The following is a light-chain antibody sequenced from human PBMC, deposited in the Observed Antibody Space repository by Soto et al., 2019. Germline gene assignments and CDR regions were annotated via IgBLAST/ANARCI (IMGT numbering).Light chain of an antibody. J-gene: IGKJ1*01. V-gene: IGKV1-5*01. CDR2: GAS. CDR3: QHHNSYSQT. Sequence: DIQMTQSPPPLSASVGDRVTITCRASQSIRHYLAWYQQMPGKAPKLLIYGASTVQSGVPSRFSGSGSGTEFTLTISSLQPDDFGTYFCQHHNSYSQTFGQGTKVEIK. CDR1: QSIRHY.